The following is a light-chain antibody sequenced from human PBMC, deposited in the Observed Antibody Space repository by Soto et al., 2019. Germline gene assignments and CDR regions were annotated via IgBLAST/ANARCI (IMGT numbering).Light chain of an antibody. V-gene: IGLV2-23*01. Sequence: QSALTQPASVSGSPGQSITISCTGTSGDVGSYTLVSWYQHHPGKVPKLIIYEGIKRPSGVSDRFSGSPSGNTASLTISGLQAEAEADYSCCSYDGIYVFGTGTKLTVL. CDR1: SGDVGSYTL. CDR3: CSYDGIYV. J-gene: IGLJ1*01. CDR2: EGI.